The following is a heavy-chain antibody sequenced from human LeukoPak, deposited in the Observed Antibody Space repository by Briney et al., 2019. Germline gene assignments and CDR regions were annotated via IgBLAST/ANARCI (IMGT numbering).Heavy chain of an antibody. D-gene: IGHD3-9*01. Sequence: SETLSLTCAVYGGSFSGYYWSWIRQPPGKGLEWIGEINHSGSTNYNPSLKSRVTISVDTSKNQFSLKLSSVTAADTAVYYCAGGLRGRYYDILTGYNFYNWFDPWGQGTLVTVSS. V-gene: IGHV4-34*01. J-gene: IGHJ5*02. CDR3: AGGLRGRYYDILTGYNFYNWFDP. CDR1: GGSFSGYY. CDR2: INHSGST.